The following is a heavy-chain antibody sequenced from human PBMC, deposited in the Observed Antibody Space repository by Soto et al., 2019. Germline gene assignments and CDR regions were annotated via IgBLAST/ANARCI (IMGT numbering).Heavy chain of an antibody. D-gene: IGHD1-20*01. CDR2: ISGSGGST. J-gene: IGHJ4*02. Sequence: PAVSPRLSCAASGFTFSSYAMSWVRPAPGKGLEWGSAISGSGGSTYYADSVKGRFTISRDNSKNTLYLQMNSLRAEDTAVYYCAKTRYNWNPKAYWGQGTLVTVSS. V-gene: IGHV3-23*01. CDR1: GFTFSSYA. CDR3: AKTRYNWNPKAY.